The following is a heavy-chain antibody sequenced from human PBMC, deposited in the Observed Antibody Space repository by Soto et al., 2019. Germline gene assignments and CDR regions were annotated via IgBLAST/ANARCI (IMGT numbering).Heavy chain of an antibody. Sequence: PGGSLRLSCAASGFTFSSYAMSWVRQAPGKGLEWVSAISGSGGSTYYADSVKGRFTISRDNSKNTLYLQMNSLRAEDTAVYYCAKDVLRFLEWLSVRGGFDAFDIWGQGTMVTVSS. D-gene: IGHD3-3*01. CDR1: GFTFSSYA. CDR2: ISGSGGST. CDR3: AKDVLRFLEWLSVRGGFDAFDI. J-gene: IGHJ3*02. V-gene: IGHV3-23*01.